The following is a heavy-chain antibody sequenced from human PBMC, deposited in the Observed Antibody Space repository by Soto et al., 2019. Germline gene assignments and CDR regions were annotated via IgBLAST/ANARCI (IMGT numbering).Heavy chain of an antibody. D-gene: IGHD6-6*01. J-gene: IGHJ2*01. CDR2: IKQDGSEK. CDR3: ARSVQAYRALPQDL. Sequence: GGSLRLSCAASGFTFSSYWLTWVRQAPGKGLEWVANIKQDGSEKYYVDSVKGRFTISKDNAKNSLYLQMNSLRAEDTAMYYCARSVQAYRALPQDLWGRGTLVTVSS. V-gene: IGHV3-7*01. CDR1: GFTFSSYW.